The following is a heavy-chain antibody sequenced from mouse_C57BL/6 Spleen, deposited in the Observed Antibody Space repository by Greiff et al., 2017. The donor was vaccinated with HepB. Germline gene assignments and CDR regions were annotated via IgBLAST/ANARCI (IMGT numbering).Heavy chain of an antibody. CDR3: ARYYSNYEWYFDV. J-gene: IGHJ1*03. D-gene: IGHD2-5*01. Sequence: VKLQESGPELVKPGASVKISCKASGYAFSSSWMNWVKQRPGKGLEWIGRIYPGDGDTNYNGKFKGKATLTADKSSSTAYMQLSSLTSEDSAVYFCARYYSNYEWYFDVWGTGTTVTVSS. CDR2: IYPGDGDT. CDR1: GYAFSSSW. V-gene: IGHV1-82*01.